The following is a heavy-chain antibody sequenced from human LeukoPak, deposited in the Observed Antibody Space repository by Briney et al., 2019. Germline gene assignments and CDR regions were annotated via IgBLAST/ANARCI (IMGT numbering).Heavy chain of an antibody. D-gene: IGHD3-10*01. CDR2: IRYDGSKK. CDR1: GFIFSSYG. V-gene: IGHV3-30*02. Sequence: GGSLRLSCAASGFIFSSYGMHWVRQAPGKGLEWVAFIRYDGSKKYYADSVKGRFTISRDNSKNTLYLQMNSLRAEDTAVYYCAKGPMVRGVIIPYNWFDPWGQGTLVTVSS. CDR3: AKGPMVRGVIIPYNWFDP. J-gene: IGHJ5*02.